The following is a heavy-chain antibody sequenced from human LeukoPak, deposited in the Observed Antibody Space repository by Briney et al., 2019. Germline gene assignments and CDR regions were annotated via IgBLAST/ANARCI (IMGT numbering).Heavy chain of an antibody. D-gene: IGHD4-11*01. V-gene: IGHV1-2*02. CDR2: INPNSGGT. CDR1: GYTLTGYY. CDR3: ARVSVTTGDAFDI. J-gene: IGHJ3*02. Sequence: ASVKVSCKASGYTLTGYYMHWVRQAPGQGLEWMGWINPNSGGTNYAQKFQGRVTMTRDTSISTAYMELSRLRSDDTAVYYCARVSVTTGDAFDIWGQGTMVTVSS.